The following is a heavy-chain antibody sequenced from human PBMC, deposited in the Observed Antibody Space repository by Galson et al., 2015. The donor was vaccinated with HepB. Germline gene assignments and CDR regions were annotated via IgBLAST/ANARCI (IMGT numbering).Heavy chain of an antibody. CDR2: IRSKAYGGTT. CDR1: GFTFGDYA. V-gene: IGHV3-49*03. J-gene: IGHJ4*02. Sequence: SLRLSCAASGFTFGDYAMNWFRQTPGKGLEWVGFIRSKAYGGTTEYAASVKGRFTISRDDSKSIAYLQMNRLKTEDTAVYYCDRDFWSGYYKGAYWGQGTLVTVSS. D-gene: IGHD3-3*01. CDR3: DRDFWSGYYKGAY.